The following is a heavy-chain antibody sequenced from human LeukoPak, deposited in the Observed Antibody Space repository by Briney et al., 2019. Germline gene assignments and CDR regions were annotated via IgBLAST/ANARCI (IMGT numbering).Heavy chain of an antibody. Sequence: GGSLSLSCAASGFTFSSYAMSWVRQAPGKGLEWVSAISGSGGSTYYADSVKGRFTISRDNSKNTLYLQMNSLRAEDTAVYYCAKDRFGYGSGSYYDYWGQGTLVTVSS. V-gene: IGHV3-23*01. D-gene: IGHD3-10*01. CDR3: AKDRFGYGSGSYYDY. CDR2: ISGSGGST. J-gene: IGHJ4*02. CDR1: GFTFSSYA.